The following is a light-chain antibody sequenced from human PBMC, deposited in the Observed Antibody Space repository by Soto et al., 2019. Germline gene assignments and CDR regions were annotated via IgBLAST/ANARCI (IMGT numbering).Light chain of an antibody. V-gene: IGKV3-20*01. J-gene: IGKJ3*01. CDR1: QKISNKY. CDR3: QPYDLGFT. CDR2: GAS. Sequence: EIVLTQSPAILSLSPGESATLSCRASQKISNKYLAWYQQKPGQAPRLLIFGASTRASGIPDRFSGRGAGTDFTLTISRLAHEDFAVYYCQPYDLGFTFGPGTKVDIK.